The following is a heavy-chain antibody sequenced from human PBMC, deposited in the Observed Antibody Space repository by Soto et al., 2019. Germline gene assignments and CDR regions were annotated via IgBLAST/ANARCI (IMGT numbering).Heavy chain of an antibody. J-gene: IGHJ4*02. CDR1: GYTFTSYG. CDR3: ARDYYDFWSGYSGTFDY. V-gene: IGHV1-18*01. CDR2: ISAYNGNT. D-gene: IGHD3-3*01. Sequence: ASMKVSCKASGYTFTSYGISWVRQAPGQGLEWMGWISAYNGNTNYAQKLQGRVTMTTDTSTSTAYMELRSLRSDDTAVYYCARDYYDFWSGYSGTFDYWGQGTLVTVSS.